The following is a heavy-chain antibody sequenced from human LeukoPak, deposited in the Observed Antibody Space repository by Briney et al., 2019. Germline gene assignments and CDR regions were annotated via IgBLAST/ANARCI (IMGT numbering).Heavy chain of an antibody. V-gene: IGHV3-21*01. Sequence: GGSLRLSCAASGFTFTNYAMNWVRQAPGKGLEWVSSISSSSSYKYSADSVKGRFTISRNNAKNSLYLQMNSLRAEDTAVYYCARDGADGGSFDYWGQGTLVTVSS. J-gene: IGHJ4*02. D-gene: IGHD3-10*01. CDR2: ISSSSSYK. CDR1: GFTFTNYA. CDR3: ARDGADGGSFDY.